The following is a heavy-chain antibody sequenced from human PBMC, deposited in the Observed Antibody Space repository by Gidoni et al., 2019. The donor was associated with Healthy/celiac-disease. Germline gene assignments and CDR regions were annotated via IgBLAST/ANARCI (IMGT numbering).Heavy chain of an antibody. CDR3: ARAYSNLYYYYYYGMDV. J-gene: IGHJ6*02. Sequence: QVQLVESGGGVVQPGRSLRLSCAASGFTFSSYGMHWVRQAPGKGLEWVAVISYDGSNKYYADSVKGRFTISRDNSKNTLYLQMNSLRAEDTAVYYCARAYSNLYYYYYYGMDVWGQGTTVTVSS. D-gene: IGHD6-13*01. CDR1: GFTFSSYG. CDR2: ISYDGSNK. V-gene: IGHV3-30*03.